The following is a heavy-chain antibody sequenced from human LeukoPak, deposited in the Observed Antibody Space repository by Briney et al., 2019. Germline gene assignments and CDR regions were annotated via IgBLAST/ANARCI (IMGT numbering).Heavy chain of an antibody. CDR2: ISAYNGNT. J-gene: IGHJ3*02. Sequence: ASVKVSCKASGYTFTSYDINWVRQAPGQGLEWMGWISAYNGNTNYAQKLQGRVTMTTDTSTSTAYMELRSLRSDDTAVYYCARETKSHYDFWSGYPTAFDIWGQGTMVTVSS. V-gene: IGHV1-18*01. D-gene: IGHD3-3*01. CDR3: ARETKSHYDFWSGYPTAFDI. CDR1: GYTFTSYD.